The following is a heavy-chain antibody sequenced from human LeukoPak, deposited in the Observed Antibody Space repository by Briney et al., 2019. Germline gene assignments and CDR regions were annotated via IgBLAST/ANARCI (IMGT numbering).Heavy chain of an antibody. Sequence: GGSLRLSCAASGFTFSSYSMNWVRQAPGKGLEWVSGISWNSGSIGYADSVKGRFTISRDNAKNSLYLQMNSLRAEDTALYYCAKDRGSSTNWGDPFDIWGQGTMVTVSS. J-gene: IGHJ3*02. CDR2: ISWNSGSI. V-gene: IGHV3-9*01. CDR3: AKDRGSSTNWGDPFDI. CDR1: GFTFSSYS. D-gene: IGHD7-27*01.